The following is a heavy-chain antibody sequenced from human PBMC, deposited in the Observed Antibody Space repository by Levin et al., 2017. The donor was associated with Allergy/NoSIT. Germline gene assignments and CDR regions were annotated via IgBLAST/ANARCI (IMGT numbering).Heavy chain of an antibody. CDR2: INPNSGGT. CDR1: FSPFPSSS. V-gene: IGHV1-2*02. D-gene: IGHD2-2*03. CDR3: ARDGSLDY. Sequence: LVYFSCKFLFSPFPSSSLPWVRQAPGQGLEWMAWINPNSGGTNYAQKFQGRVTMTRDPSISTAYMELSRLRSDDTAVYYCARDGSLDYWGQGTLVTVSS. J-gene: IGHJ4*02.